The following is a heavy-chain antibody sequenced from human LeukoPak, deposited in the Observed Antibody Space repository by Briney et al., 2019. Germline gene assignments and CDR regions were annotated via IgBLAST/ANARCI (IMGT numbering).Heavy chain of an antibody. CDR3: ARGTLAVAGRYYYYGMDV. J-gene: IGHJ6*02. D-gene: IGHD6-19*01. Sequence: SVKVSCKASGGTFSSYAISWVRQAPGQGLEWMGGIIPIFGTANYAQKFQGRVTITADESTSTAYMELSSLRSEDTAVYYCARGTLAVAGRYYYYGMDVWGQGTTVTVSS. V-gene: IGHV1-69*13. CDR2: IIPIFGTA. CDR1: GGTFSSYA.